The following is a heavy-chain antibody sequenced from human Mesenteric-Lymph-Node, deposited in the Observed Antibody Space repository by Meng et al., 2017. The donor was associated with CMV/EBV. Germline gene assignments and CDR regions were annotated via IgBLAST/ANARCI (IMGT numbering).Heavy chain of an antibody. Sequence: ASVKVSCKASGFTFSNYGFIWVRQAPGQGLEWMGWVSASNGNTNYAQQLEGRVTMTTDTSTTTAYMELKRLRSDDTAVYYCARGFTVTLLSADYFDYWGQGTLVTVSS. CDR3: ARGFTVTLLSADYFDY. CDR2: VSASNGNT. CDR1: GFTFSNYG. J-gene: IGHJ4*02. D-gene: IGHD4-17*01. V-gene: IGHV1-18*01.